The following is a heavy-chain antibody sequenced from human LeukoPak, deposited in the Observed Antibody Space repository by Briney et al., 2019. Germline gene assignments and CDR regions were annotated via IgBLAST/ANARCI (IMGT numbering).Heavy chain of an antibody. V-gene: IGHV3-23*01. CDR2: ISGSGGIR. CDR1: GFTFSSYA. D-gene: IGHD5-12*01. J-gene: IGHJ4*02. Sequence: GGSLRLSCAASGFTFSSYAMSWVRQGPGKGLEWVSEISGSGGIRYYADSVKGRFTISSDNSKNTVYLQMNSLRPEDMAVYYCAKEIFSGLLYIDYWGQGTLVTVSS. CDR3: AKEIFSGLLYIDY.